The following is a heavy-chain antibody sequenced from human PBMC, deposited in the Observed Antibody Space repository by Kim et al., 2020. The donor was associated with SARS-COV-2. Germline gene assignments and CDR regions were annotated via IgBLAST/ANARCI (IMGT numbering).Heavy chain of an antibody. CDR3: ARGPTMIVVVLAFDI. V-gene: IGHV4-31*03. CDR1: GGSISSGGYY. Sequence: SETLSLTCTVFGGSISSGGYYWSWIRQHPGKGLEWIGYIYYSGSTYYNPSLKSRVTISVDTSKNQFSLKLSSVTAADTAVYYCARGPTMIVVVLAFDIWGQGTMVTVSS. D-gene: IGHD3-22*01. J-gene: IGHJ3*02. CDR2: IYYSGST.